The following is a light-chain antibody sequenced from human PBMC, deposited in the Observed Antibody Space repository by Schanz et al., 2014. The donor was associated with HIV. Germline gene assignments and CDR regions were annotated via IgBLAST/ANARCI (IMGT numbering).Light chain of an antibody. CDR2: GAS. V-gene: IGKV3-20*01. Sequence: EVLMTQSPATLSVSPGERATLSCRASQSVRSDLAWYQQKPNQAPRLLMYGASNRATGIPDRFSGSESGTDFTLTISRVEPEDYAVYYCQQYGSLPWTFAQGTKVEVK. CDR3: QQYGSLPWT. CDR1: QSVRSD. J-gene: IGKJ1*01.